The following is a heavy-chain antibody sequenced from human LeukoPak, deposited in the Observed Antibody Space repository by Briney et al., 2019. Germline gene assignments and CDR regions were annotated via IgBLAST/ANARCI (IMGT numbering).Heavy chain of an antibody. CDR2: ISYDGSNK. Sequence: GGSLRLSCAASGFTFSSCAMHWVRQAPGKGLEWVAVISYDGSNKYYADSVKGRFTISRDNSKNTLYLQMNSLRAEDTAVYYCARVGNPNGDLEELDYWGQGTLVTVSS. V-gene: IGHV3-30-3*01. D-gene: IGHD4-17*01. CDR1: GFTFSSCA. CDR3: ARVGNPNGDLEELDY. J-gene: IGHJ4*02.